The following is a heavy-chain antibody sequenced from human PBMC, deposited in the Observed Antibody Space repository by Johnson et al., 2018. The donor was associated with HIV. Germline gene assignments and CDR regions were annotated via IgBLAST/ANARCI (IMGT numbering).Heavy chain of an antibody. CDR2: ISYDGSNK. CDR3: ARENPELGRFAFDI. V-gene: IGHV3-30*03. CDR1: GFTFSSYG. D-gene: IGHD1-14*01. Sequence: QVQLVESGGGVVQPGRSLRLSCAASGFTFSSYGMHWVRQAPGKGLEWVAVISYDGSNKYYADSVKGRFTISRDNSKNTLYLQMNSLRAEDTAVYYCARENPELGRFAFDIWGQGTMVTVSS. J-gene: IGHJ3*02.